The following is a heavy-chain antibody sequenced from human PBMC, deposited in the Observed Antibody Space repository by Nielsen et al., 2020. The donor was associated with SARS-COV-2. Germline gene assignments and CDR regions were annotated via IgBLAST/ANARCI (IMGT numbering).Heavy chain of an antibody. V-gene: IGHV3-15*01. CDR2: IKSDGTT. J-gene: IGHJ4*02. D-gene: IGHD2-2*01. Sequence: GGSLRLSCAVSGFTFSNAWMNWVRQAPGKGLEWVGLIKSDGTTDYSAPVKGRFTISRDDPRNTLFLQMNGLKIEDTAVYYCTADVPESSAYPFDYWGQGTLVTVSS. CDR1: GFTFSNAW. CDR3: TADVPESSAYPFDY.